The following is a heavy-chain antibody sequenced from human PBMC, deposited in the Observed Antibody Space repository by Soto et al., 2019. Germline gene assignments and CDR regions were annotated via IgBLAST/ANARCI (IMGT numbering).Heavy chain of an antibody. CDR2: VNPNNGHT. Sequence: QVQLVQSGAEVKKPGASVKVSCKASGYTFTSYDINWVRQATGQGLEWMGWVNPNNGHTGYAQKFQGRVTMTRNTSISTAYMELDSLRSEDTAVYYCVGLFYYGSGSWVEWGQGTLVTVSS. D-gene: IGHD3-10*01. CDR1: GYTFTSYD. CDR3: VGLFYYGSGSWVE. J-gene: IGHJ4*02. V-gene: IGHV1-8*01.